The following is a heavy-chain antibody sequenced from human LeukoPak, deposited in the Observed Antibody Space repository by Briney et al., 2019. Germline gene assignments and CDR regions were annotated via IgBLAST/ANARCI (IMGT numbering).Heavy chain of an antibody. J-gene: IGHJ4*02. D-gene: IGHD2-15*01. CDR2: IKEDGSEK. CDR1: GFTFSRSW. Sequence: GRSLRLSCAASGFTFSRSWMTWVRQVPGKGLEWVASIKEDGSEKKYLDSVRGRFTISRDNAKKSLYLQMNSLRAEDTAVYYCARDDGRGFDYWGQGTLVTVSS. CDR3: ARDDGRGFDY. V-gene: IGHV3-7*01.